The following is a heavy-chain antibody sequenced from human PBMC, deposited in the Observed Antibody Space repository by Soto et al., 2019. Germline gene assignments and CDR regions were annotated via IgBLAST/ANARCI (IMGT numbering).Heavy chain of an antibody. CDR2: INAGNGNT. D-gene: IGHD3-22*01. V-gene: IGHV1-3*01. CDR1: GYTFTSYA. J-gene: IGHJ5*02. Sequence: QVQLVQSGAEVKKPGASVKVSCKASGYTFTSYAMHWVRQAPGQRLEWMGWINAGNGNTKYSQKFQGRVTITRDTSASTAYMELSSLRSEDTAVYYCARATGYDSSGYRKNWFDHWGQGTLVTVSS. CDR3: ARATGYDSSGYRKNWFDH.